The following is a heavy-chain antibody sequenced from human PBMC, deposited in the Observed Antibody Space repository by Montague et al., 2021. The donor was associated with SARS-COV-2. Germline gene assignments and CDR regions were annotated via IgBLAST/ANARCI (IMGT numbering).Heavy chain of an antibody. J-gene: IGHJ6*02. V-gene: IGHV4-34*01. CDR1: GGSFSGYY. D-gene: IGHD4-17*01. CDR3: ARALPVTTFCYSYYGMDV. CDR2: INHSGST. Sequence: SETLSLTCAVYGGSFSGYYWSWIRQPPGKGLEWIGEINHSGSTNYNPSLKSRVTISVDTSKNQFSLELSSVTAADTAVYYCARALPVTTFCYSYYGMDVWGQGTTVTVSS.